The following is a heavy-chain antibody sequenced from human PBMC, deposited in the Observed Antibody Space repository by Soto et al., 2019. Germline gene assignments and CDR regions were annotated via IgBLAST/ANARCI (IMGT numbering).Heavy chain of an antibody. D-gene: IGHD3-9*01. CDR3: GRLEGLATISYYFDY. J-gene: IGHJ4*02. V-gene: IGHV4-39*01. CDR2: VYYSGST. Sequence: QLQLQESGPGLVKPSETLSLTCTVSGGTVSSRSYYWGRVRQPPGKGLEWIGSVYYSGSTYYNPSLESRVTISVDKSKNQFSLKLMSLSAADTAVYYCGRLEGLATISYYFDYWGQGALVTVSS. CDR1: GGTVSSRSYY.